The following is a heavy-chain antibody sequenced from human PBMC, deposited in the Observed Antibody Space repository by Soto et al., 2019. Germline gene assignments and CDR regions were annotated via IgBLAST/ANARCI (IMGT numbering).Heavy chain of an antibody. V-gene: IGHV1-69*13. J-gene: IGHJ5*02. CDR2: IIPIFGTA. CDR1: GGTFSSYA. D-gene: IGHD3-16*02. CDR3: ARDTLGSLTSGDP. Sequence: SVKVSCKASGGTFSSYAISWVRQAPGQGLEWMGGIIPIFGTANYAQKFQGRVTITADESTSTAYTELSSLRSEDTAVYYCARDTLGSLTSGDPWGQGTLVTVSS.